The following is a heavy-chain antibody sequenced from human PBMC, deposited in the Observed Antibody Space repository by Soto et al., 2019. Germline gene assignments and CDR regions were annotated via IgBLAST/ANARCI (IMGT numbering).Heavy chain of an antibody. V-gene: IGHV2-5*02. CDR3: ARKTSGTYALDY. CDR1: GFSLSASGVG. J-gene: IGHJ4*02. D-gene: IGHD1-26*01. Sequence: QITLKESGPTLVKPTQTLTLTCTFSGFSLSASGVGVGWFRQPPGKALEWLAVIYWDDTKTYSPSLESRLTVTKDTSKNQVVLTMTNMDPVDTATYCCARKTSGTYALDYWGQGVLVTVSS. CDR2: IYWDDTK.